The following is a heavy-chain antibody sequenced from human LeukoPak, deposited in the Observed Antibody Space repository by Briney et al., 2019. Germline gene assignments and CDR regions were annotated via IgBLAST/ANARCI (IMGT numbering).Heavy chain of an antibody. CDR1: GYSFTTHY. Sequence: ASVKVSCKASGYSFTTHYMHWVRQAPGQGLEWMGIIKPSGGSTSYAQKFQDRVTMTRDTSTSTVYMELSSLRSEDTAVYYCARVHASDWYFDNTGPGTLVTVSS. D-gene: IGHD6-19*01. CDR3: ARVHASDWYFDN. V-gene: IGHV1-46*01. CDR2: IKPSGGST. J-gene: IGHJ4*02.